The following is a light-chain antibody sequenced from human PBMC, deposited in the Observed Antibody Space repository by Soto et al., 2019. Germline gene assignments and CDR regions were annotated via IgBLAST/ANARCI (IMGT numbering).Light chain of an antibody. V-gene: IGLV2-14*01. CDR1: SSDVGGYNY. Sequence: QSALTQPASVSGSPGQSITISSTGTSSDVGGYNYVSWYQQHPGTAPKLMIYEVSNRPSGVSNRFSGSKSGNTASLTISGLQAEDEADYYCSSYTSSSTLAVFGGGTKLTVL. J-gene: IGLJ3*02. CDR2: EVS. CDR3: SSYTSSSTLAV.